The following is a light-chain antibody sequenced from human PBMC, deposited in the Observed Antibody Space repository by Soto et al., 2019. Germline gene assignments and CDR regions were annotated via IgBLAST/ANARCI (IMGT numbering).Light chain of an antibody. J-gene: IGLJ2*01. CDR3: SSYRSGSTLV. CDR1: SSDVGGSNY. Sequence: QSALTQPASVSGSPGQSITISCTGTSSDVGGSNYVSWYQQHPGKAPKLMIYDVHNRPSGISNRFSGSKSGNTASLTISGLQVEDEADYYCSSYRSGSTLVFGGGTQLTVL. V-gene: IGLV2-14*01. CDR2: DVH.